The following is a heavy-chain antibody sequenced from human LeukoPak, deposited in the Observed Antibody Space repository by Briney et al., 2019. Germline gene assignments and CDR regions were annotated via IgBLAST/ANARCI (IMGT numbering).Heavy chain of an antibody. D-gene: IGHD6-13*01. CDR2: IYHSGST. Sequence: SETLSLTCTVSGGSISSGGYYWSWIRQPPGKGLEWIGYIYHSGSTYYNPSLKSRVTISVDTSKNQFSLKLSSVTAADTAVYYCARGSLYSSSWYPANWFDPWGQGTLVTVSS. CDR1: GGSISSGGYY. V-gene: IGHV4-30-2*01. CDR3: ARGSLYSSSWYPANWFDP. J-gene: IGHJ5*02.